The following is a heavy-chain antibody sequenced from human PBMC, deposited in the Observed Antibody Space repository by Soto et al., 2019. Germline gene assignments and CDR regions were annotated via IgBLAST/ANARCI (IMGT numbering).Heavy chain of an antibody. Sequence: PGGSLRLSCAASGFTFSSYAMHWVRQAPGKGLEWVAVISYDGSNKYYADSVKGRFTISRDNSKNTLYLQMNSLRAEDTAVYYCARDNPYSGSYYVGYYYGMDVWGQGTTVTVSS. CDR2: ISYDGSNK. CDR3: ARDNPYSGSYYVGYYYGMDV. J-gene: IGHJ6*02. D-gene: IGHD1-26*01. V-gene: IGHV3-30-3*01. CDR1: GFTFSSYA.